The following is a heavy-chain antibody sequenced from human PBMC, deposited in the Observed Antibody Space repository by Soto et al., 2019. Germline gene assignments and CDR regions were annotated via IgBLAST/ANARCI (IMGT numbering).Heavy chain of an antibody. J-gene: IGHJ4*02. V-gene: IGHV3-30*04. CDR1: GFTFSSYA. CDR3: AKGSLTPGY. Sequence: PGGSLRLSCAASGFTFSSYAMHWVRQAPGKGLEWVAVISYDGSNKYYADSVKGRFTISRDNSKNTLYLQMNSLRAEDTAVYYCAKGSLTPGYWGQGTLVTVSS. CDR2: ISYDGSNK.